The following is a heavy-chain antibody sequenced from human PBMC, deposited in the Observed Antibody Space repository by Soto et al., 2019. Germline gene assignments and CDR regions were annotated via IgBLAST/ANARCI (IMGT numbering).Heavy chain of an antibody. Sequence: QVQLVESGGGVVQPGRSLRLSCAASEFSFNIYTMHWVRQAPGKGLEWVAVISDDGSKEYYADSVKGRFTISRDNSQNTLYLEMNSLRAEDTAVYYCAREVYYDFWSGFNTNPYYFDYWGQGTLVTVSS. D-gene: IGHD3-3*01. CDR3: AREVYYDFWSGFNTNPYYFDY. J-gene: IGHJ4*02. CDR2: ISDDGSKE. V-gene: IGHV3-30-3*01. CDR1: EFSFNIYT.